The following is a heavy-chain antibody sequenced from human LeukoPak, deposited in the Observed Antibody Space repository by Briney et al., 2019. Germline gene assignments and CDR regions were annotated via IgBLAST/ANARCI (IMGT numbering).Heavy chain of an antibody. CDR3: ARDGLRFLYGMDV. CDR2: IVVGSGNT. V-gene: IGHV1-58*01. Sequence: SVKVSCKASGFTFTSSAVQWVRQARGQRLEWIGWIVVGSGNTNYAQKFQERVTITRDMSTSTAYMELSSLRSEDTAVYYCARDGLRFLYGMDVWGQGTTDTVSS. D-gene: IGHD3-3*01. J-gene: IGHJ6*02. CDR1: GFTFTSSA.